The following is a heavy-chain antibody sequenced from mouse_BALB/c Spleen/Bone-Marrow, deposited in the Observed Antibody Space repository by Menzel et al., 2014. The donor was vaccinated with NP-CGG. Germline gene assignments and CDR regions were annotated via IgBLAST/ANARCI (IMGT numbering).Heavy chain of an antibody. D-gene: IGHD2-3*01. CDR1: GYTFTSYY. CDR3: TRYGYDPLYAMDY. Sequence: QVQLQQSGAELVKPGASVKLSCKASGYTFTSYYMYWVKQRPGQGLEWIGGINPSNGGTNFNEKFKSKATLTVDKSSSTAYKQLSSLTSEDSAVYYCTRYGYDPLYAMDYWGQGTSVTVSS. J-gene: IGHJ4*01. CDR2: INPSNGGT. V-gene: IGHV1S81*02.